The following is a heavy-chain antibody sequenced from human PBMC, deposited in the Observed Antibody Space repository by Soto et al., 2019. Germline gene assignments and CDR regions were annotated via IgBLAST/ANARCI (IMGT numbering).Heavy chain of an antibody. J-gene: IGHJ5*02. CDR1: GFTFSSYW. V-gene: IGHV3-74*01. D-gene: IGHD2-2*01. Sequence: EVQLVESGGGLVQPGGSLRLSCAASGFTFSSYWMHWVRQAPGKGLVWVSRINSDGSSTTYADSVKGRFAISRDNAKNTLYLQMNSLRAEDTAVYYCARGYCSSTSCRKWFDPWGQGTLVTVSS. CDR3: ARGYCSSTSCRKWFDP. CDR2: INSDGSST.